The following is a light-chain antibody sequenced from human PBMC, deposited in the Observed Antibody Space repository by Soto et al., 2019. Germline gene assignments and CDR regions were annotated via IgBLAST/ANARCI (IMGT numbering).Light chain of an antibody. Sequence: QSALTQPASVSGSPGQSIAISCTGTSSDVGSGNVVSWYQHYPGKAPQLMIYEGFKRPSGVSSRFSGSKSGNTASLTISGLQAKDEADYHCCSHAGSNTYVFGTGTKLTVL. CDR1: SSDVGSGNV. J-gene: IGLJ1*01. V-gene: IGLV2-23*01. CDR3: CSHAGSNTYV. CDR2: EGF.